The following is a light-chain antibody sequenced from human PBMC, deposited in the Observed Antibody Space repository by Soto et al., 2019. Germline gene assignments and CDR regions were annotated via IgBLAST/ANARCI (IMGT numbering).Light chain of an antibody. V-gene: IGLV2-14*01. CDR2: EVS. J-gene: IGLJ1*01. Sequence: QSVLTQPASVSGSPGQSIAISCTGTSTDVGAYNYVSWYQHHPGKAPKLIIYEVSNRPSGVSNRFSGSKSANTASLTISGLQAEDEADYYCSSSTNSNTFVFGTGTKVTVL. CDR3: SSSTNSNTFV. CDR1: STDVGAYNY.